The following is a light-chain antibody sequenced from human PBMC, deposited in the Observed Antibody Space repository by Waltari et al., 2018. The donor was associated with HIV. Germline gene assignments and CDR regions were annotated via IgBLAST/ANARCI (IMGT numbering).Light chain of an antibody. CDR2: GTD. CDR1: TSNIGSSA. V-gene: IGLV1-44*01. J-gene: IGLJ1*01. CDR3: AAWDDSVSAYV. Sequence: QSVVTPPPSASGTPGPRVTIPCSGSTSNIGSSAANSYQVLPGMAPKLLLSGTDQWPSGVPDRFSGSKSGTSASLAISGLQSEDEADYYCAAWDDSVSAYVFGTGTKVTVL.